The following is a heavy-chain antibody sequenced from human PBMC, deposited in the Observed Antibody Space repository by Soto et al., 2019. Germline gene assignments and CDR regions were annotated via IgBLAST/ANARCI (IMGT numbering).Heavy chain of an antibody. CDR1: GGSISNFY. CDR3: ARTVLGPDLLAESFVDYYYLLDV. Sequence: SETLSLTCTVSGGSISNFYWSWIRQPPGKGLEWIGYVYYTGSTSYNPSLKRRVTFSADSSRGQFSLRLNSVTAADTAVYYCARTVLGPDLLAESFVDYYYLLDVWGQGTTVIVSS. V-gene: IGHV4-59*08. D-gene: IGHD3-9*01. J-gene: IGHJ6*02. CDR2: VYYTGST.